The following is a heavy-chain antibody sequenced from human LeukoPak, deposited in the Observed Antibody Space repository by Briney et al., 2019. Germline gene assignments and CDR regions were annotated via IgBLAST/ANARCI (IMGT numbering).Heavy chain of an antibody. CDR3: ATYRQVLLPFES. Sequence: GGSLRLSCTVSGFTVSSNSMSWVRQAPGKGLKWVSFIYSDNTHYSDSVRGRFTISRDNSKSTLSLQMNSLRVEDTAIYYCATYRQVLLPFESWGQGTLVTVSS. V-gene: IGHV3-53*01. J-gene: IGHJ4*02. CDR1: GFTVSSNS. CDR2: IYSDNT. D-gene: IGHD2-8*02.